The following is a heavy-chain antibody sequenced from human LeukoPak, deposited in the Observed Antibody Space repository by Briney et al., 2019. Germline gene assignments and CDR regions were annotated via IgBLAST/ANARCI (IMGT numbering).Heavy chain of an antibody. V-gene: IGHV1-46*01. D-gene: IGHD3-22*01. CDR2: INPSGGST. J-gene: IGHJ4*02. Sequence: GASVKVSCKASGYTFTSYGISWVRQAPGQGLEWMGIINPSGGSTSYAQKFQGRVTMTRDTSTSTVYMELSSLRSEDTAVYYCARGPPELGDYDSSGYCDYWGQGTLVTVSS. CDR1: GYTFTSYG. CDR3: ARGPPELGDYDSSGYCDY.